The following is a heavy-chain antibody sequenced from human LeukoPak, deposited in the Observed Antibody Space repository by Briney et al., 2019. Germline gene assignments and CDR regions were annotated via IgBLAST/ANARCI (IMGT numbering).Heavy chain of an antibody. CDR2: VSGSGSST. Sequence: PGGSLRLSCAASGFTFSGYAMSWVRQAPGKGLEWVSAVSGSGSSTYYADSMKGRFTISRDNSKNTLYLQMNSLRAEDTAVYYCAKDRSGSSWYFPLEYWGQGTLVTVSS. CDR1: GFTFSGYA. V-gene: IGHV3-23*01. D-gene: IGHD6-13*01. J-gene: IGHJ4*02. CDR3: AKDRSGSSWYFPLEY.